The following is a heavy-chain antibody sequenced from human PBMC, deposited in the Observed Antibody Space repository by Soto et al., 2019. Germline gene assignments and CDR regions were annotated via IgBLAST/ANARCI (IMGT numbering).Heavy chain of an antibody. D-gene: IGHD3-16*02. J-gene: IGHJ4*02. CDR3: ARQYMITFGGVIVPSYYFDY. CDR2: IYPGDSDT. CDR1: GYSFTSYW. Sequence: PGESLKISCKGSGYSFTSYWIGWVRQMPGKGLEWMGIIYPGDSDTRYSPSFQGQVTISADKSISTAYLQWSSLKASDTAMYYCARQYMITFGGVIVPSYYFDYWGQGTLVTVSS. V-gene: IGHV5-51*01.